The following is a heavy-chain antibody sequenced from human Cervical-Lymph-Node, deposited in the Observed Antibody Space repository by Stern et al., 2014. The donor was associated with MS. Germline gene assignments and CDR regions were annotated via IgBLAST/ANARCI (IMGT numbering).Heavy chain of an antibody. CDR2: INTLGGST. Sequence: QVQLVQSGGEVKKPGASVKVSCKASGYTFINYYMHWVRQAPGHGLEWMGGINTLGGSTDYTQTVQGRFTMTRDTSTTTVSMELSGLRPEDTAVYYCAKEYVEASGVGYLYYGLAVWGQGTTVIVSS. J-gene: IGHJ6*02. CDR1: GYTFINYY. CDR3: AKEYVEASGVGYLYYGLAV. V-gene: IGHV1-46*01. D-gene: IGHD2-21*02.